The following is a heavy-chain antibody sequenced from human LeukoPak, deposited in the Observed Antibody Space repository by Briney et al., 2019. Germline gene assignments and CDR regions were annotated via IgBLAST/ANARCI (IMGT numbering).Heavy chain of an antibody. V-gene: IGHV3-66*01. CDR2: IYSGGST. Sequence: VQPGGSLRLSCAASGFTVSSNYMSWVRQAPGKGLEWVSVIYSGGSTYYADSVKGRFTISRDNSRNTLLLQMNSLRAEDTAVYYCTRERGRGVISPYFDCWGQGTLVTVSS. CDR3: TRERGRGVISPYFDC. J-gene: IGHJ4*02. CDR1: GFTVSSNY. D-gene: IGHD3-10*01.